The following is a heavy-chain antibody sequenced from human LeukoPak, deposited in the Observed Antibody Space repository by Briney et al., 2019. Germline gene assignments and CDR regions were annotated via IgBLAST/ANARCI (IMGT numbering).Heavy chain of an antibody. V-gene: IGHV1-69*04. Sequence: ASVKVSCKASGGTFSSYAISWVRQAPGQGLEWMGRIIPILGIANYAQKFQDRLTIIADESTSTIYMELSSLTSNDTAVFYCATGSHGGGDFWGQGTLVTVSS. D-gene: IGHD3-16*01. CDR2: IIPILGIA. CDR1: GGTFSSYA. J-gene: IGHJ4*02. CDR3: ATGSHGGGDF.